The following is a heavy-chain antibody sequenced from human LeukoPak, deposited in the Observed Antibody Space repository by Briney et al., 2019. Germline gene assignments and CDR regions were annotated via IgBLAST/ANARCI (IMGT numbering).Heavy chain of an antibody. CDR2: ISYDGSNK. J-gene: IGHJ4*02. D-gene: IGHD4-17*01. V-gene: IGHV3-30*04. Sequence: PGRSLRLSCAASGFTFSSYAMHWVRQAPGKGLEWVAVISYDGSNKYYADSVKGRFTISRDNSKNTLYLQMNSLGAEDTAVYYCAREGYGDHEGYFDYWGQGTLVTVSS. CDR3: AREGYGDHEGYFDY. CDR1: GFTFSSYA.